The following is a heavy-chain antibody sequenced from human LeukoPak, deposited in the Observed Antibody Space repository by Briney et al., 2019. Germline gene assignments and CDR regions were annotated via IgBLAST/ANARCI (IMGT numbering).Heavy chain of an antibody. D-gene: IGHD2-2*01. CDR3: ARVPDPKGYCSSTSCFPDCGMDV. J-gene: IGHJ6*04. CDR2: IYPIFGTA. V-gene: IGHV1-69*13. Sequence: VKVSCMATLGTLSNYVISRVGQAPGQGRAGMGGIYPIFGTAKYAQKLQGRVTITADKSTSTAYMELSSLRYEDTAVYYCARVPDPKGYCSSTSCFPDCGMDVWGKGTTVTVSS. CDR1: LGTLSNYV.